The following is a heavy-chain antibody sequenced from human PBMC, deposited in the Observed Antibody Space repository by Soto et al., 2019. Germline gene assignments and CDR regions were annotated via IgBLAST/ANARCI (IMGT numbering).Heavy chain of an antibody. CDR2: ISYDGSNK. Sequence: QVQLVESGGGVVQPGRSLRLSCAASGFTFSSYAMHWVRQAPGKGLEWVAVISYDGSNKYYADSVKGRFTISRDNSKNPLSLQMNSLRAEDTAVYYCARDRDRSSSQRFDYWGQGTLVTVSA. CDR3: ARDRDRSSSQRFDY. J-gene: IGHJ4*02. D-gene: IGHD6-6*01. V-gene: IGHV3-30-3*01. CDR1: GFTFSSYA.